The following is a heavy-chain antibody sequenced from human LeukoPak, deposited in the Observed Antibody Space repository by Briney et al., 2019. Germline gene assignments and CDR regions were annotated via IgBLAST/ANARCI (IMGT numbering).Heavy chain of an antibody. CDR2: IWYDGSNK. V-gene: IGHV3-33*06. CDR3: AKDSYYGSGSYYFDY. J-gene: IGHJ4*02. CDR1: GFTFSSYG. Sequence: GGSLRLSCAASGFTFSSYGMHWVRQAPGKGLEWMAVIWYDGSNKYYADSVKGRFTISRDNSKNTLYLQMNSLRAEDTAVYYCAKDSYYGSGSYYFDYWGQGTLVTVSS. D-gene: IGHD3-10*01.